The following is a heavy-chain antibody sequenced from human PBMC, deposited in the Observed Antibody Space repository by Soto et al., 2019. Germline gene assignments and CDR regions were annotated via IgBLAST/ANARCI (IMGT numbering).Heavy chain of an antibody. J-gene: IGHJ4*02. CDR3: AKSRGSTSCYDRGGCFYFDY. CDR1: GFTFSSYD. Sequence: GGSLRLSCAASGFTFSSYDMHWVRQATGKGLEWVSAIGTAGDTYYPGSVKGRFTISRENAKNSLYLQMNSLRAEDTAVYYCAKSRGSTSCYDRGGCFYFDYWGQGTLVTVSS. CDR2: IGTAGDT. D-gene: IGHD2-2*01. V-gene: IGHV3-13*01.